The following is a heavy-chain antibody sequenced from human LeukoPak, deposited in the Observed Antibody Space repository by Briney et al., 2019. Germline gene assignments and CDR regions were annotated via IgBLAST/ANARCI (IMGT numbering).Heavy chain of an antibody. CDR1: GGSISSYY. CDR2: IYYSGST. CDR3: ARGVSDFWSGYPFDP. V-gene: IGHV4-59*01. Sequence: SETLSLTCTVSGGSISSYYWSWIRQPPGKGLEWIGYIYYSGSTNYNPSLKSRVTISVDTSKNQFSLKLSSVTAADTAVYYCARGVSDFWSGYPFDPWGQGTLVTVSS. D-gene: IGHD3-3*01. J-gene: IGHJ5*02.